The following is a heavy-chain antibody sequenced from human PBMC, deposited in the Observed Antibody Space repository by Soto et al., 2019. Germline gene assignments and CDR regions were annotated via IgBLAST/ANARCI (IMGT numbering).Heavy chain of an antibody. V-gene: IGHV3-30-3*01. J-gene: IGHJ4*02. Sequence: PGGSLRLSCAASGFTFSSYAMHWVRQAPGKGLEWMAVISYDGSNKYYADSVKGRFTISRDNSKNTLYLQMNSLRAEDTAVYYCARAGIAAAAKGYFDYWGQGTLVTVSS. D-gene: IGHD6-13*01. CDR3: ARAGIAAAAKGYFDY. CDR1: GFTFSSYA. CDR2: ISYDGSNK.